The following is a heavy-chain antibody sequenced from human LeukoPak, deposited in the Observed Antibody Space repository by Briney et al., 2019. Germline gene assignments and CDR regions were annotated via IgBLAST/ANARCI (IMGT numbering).Heavy chain of an antibody. D-gene: IGHD4-17*01. Sequence: GGSLRLSCAASGFTLSSYSMNWVRQAPGKGLEWVSSISSSSRYIYYADSVKGRFTISRDNAKNSLYLQMNSLRAEDTAVYYCARDGGDDYGDYGGWFDPWGQGTLVTVSS. CDR1: GFTLSSYS. V-gene: IGHV3-21*01. CDR2: ISSSSRYI. J-gene: IGHJ5*02. CDR3: ARDGGDDYGDYGGWFDP.